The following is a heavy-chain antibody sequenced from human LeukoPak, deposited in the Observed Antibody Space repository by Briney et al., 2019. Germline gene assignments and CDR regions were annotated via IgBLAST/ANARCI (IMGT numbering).Heavy chain of an antibody. CDR1: GFIFDDYA. V-gene: IGHV3-9*01. Sequence: PGRSLRLSCVTSGFIFDDYAMHWVRQGPGKGLEWVSGISSNSGGIAYADSVKGRFTISRDNAKNSLYLQMNSLRAEDTAVYYCARPRGCGSSRCNNFDYWGQGTLVTVSS. CDR2: ISSNSGGI. D-gene: IGHD2-2*01. CDR3: ARPRGCGSSRCNNFDY. J-gene: IGHJ4*02.